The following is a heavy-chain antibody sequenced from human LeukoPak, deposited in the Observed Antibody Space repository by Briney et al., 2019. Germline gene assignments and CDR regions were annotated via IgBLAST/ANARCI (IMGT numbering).Heavy chain of an antibody. J-gene: IGHJ4*02. CDR3: ARDRVMEGQFLYQLLSFDY. CDR2: ISSSSSYI. D-gene: IGHD2-2*01. V-gene: IGHV3-21*01. CDR1: GFTFSSYG. Sequence: GGSLRLSCAASGFTFSSYGMHWVRQAPGKGLEWVSSISSSSSYIYYADSVKGRFTISRDNAKNSLYLQMNSLRAEDTAVYYCARDRVMEGQFLYQLLSFDYWGQGTLVTVSS.